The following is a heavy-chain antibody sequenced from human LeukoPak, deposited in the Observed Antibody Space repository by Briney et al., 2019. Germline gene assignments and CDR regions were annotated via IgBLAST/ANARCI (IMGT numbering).Heavy chain of an antibody. CDR3: ARWSGGSDWRYHYGMDV. CDR1: GYTFTSYG. CDR2: VSAYNGNT. Sequence: GASVKVSCKASGYTFTSYGISWVRQAPGQGLEWMGWVSAYNGNTNYAQKLQGRVTMTTDTSTSTAYMELRSLRSDDTAVYYCARWSGGSDWRYHYGMDVWGQGTTVTVSS. D-gene: IGHD6-19*01. J-gene: IGHJ6*02. V-gene: IGHV1-18*01.